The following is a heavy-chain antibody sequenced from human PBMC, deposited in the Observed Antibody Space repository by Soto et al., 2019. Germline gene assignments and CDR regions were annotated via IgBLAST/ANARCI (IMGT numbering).Heavy chain of an antibody. CDR3: AHPRGYGVFDAVDI. Sequence: GGSLRLSCAASGFMFSTYAMNWVRQAPGKGLEWISAISSSGESTYYADSVRGRFSISRDNSINTLYLQMRSLRPEDTAVYYCAHPRGYGVFDAVDIWGQGTMVTVSS. V-gene: IGHV3-23*01. D-gene: IGHD4-17*01. J-gene: IGHJ3*02. CDR1: GFMFSTYA. CDR2: ISSSGEST.